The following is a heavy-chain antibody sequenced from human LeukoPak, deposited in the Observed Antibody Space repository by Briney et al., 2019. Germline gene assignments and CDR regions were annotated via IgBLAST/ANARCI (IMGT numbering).Heavy chain of an antibody. CDR2: IRYDGSNK. CDR1: GFTFSTYG. J-gene: IGHJ4*02. D-gene: IGHD2-15*01. Sequence: AGGSLRLSCVASGFTFSTYGMHWVRQAPGKGLEWVAFIRYDGSNKYYADSVKGRFTISRDNSKNTLYLQMNSLRAEDTAVYYCAKVLQPRLYYFDFWGQGTLVTVSS. CDR3: AKVLQPRLYYFDF. V-gene: IGHV3-30*02.